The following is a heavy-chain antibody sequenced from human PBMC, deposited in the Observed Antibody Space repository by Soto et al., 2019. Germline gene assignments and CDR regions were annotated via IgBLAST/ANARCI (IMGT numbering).Heavy chain of an antibody. Sequence: GREWMGWMNPNSGNTGYAQKFQGRVTMTRNTSISTAYMELSSLRSEDTAVYYCATDDILTGYGAFAIWVQGTMVTVSS. D-gene: IGHD3-9*01. CDR2: MNPNSGNT. V-gene: IGHV1-8*01. J-gene: IGHJ3*02. CDR3: ATDDILTGYGAFAI.